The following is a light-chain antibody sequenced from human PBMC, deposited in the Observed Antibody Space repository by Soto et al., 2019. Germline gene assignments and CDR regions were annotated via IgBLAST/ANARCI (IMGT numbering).Light chain of an antibody. CDR1: QGISAW. CDR3: APCKTYGR. CDR2: DAS. V-gene: IGKV1-5*01. Sequence: LFVYVRGRDTITCRASQGISAWLAWYQQKPGKAPKLLIYDASSLESGAPSRFIGSGSGTENTVTSSRLYPDDFATNYCAPCKTYGRVARGTKVDIK. J-gene: IGKJ1*01.